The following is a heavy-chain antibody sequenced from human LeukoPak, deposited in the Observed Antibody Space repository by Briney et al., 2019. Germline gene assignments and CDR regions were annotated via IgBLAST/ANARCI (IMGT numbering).Heavy chain of an antibody. CDR3: ARRTVGAAFDY. D-gene: IGHD1-26*01. V-gene: IGHV4-59*08. CDR1: GGSISSYY. CDR2: IYYSGST. J-gene: IGHJ4*02. Sequence: SETLSLTCTVSGGSISSYYWSWIRQPPGKGLEWIGYIYYSGSTNYNPSLKSRVTISVDTSKNQFSLKLSSVTAADTAVYYCARRTVGAAFDYWGQGTLVPVSS.